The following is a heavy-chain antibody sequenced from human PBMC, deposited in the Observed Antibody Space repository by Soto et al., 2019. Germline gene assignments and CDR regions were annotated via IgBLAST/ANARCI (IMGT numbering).Heavy chain of an antibody. CDR1: GFTFSSYA. CDR3: AKELDSSSSGRSGVGY. V-gene: IGHV3-23*01. CDR2: ISGSGGST. D-gene: IGHD6-6*01. Sequence: EVQLLESGGGLVQPGGSLRLSCAASGFTFSSYAMGWVRQAPGQGLEWVSAISGSGGSTYYADSVKGRFTISRDNSKNTLYLQMNSLRAEDTAVYYCAKELDSSSSGRSGVGYWGQGTLVTVSS. J-gene: IGHJ4*02.